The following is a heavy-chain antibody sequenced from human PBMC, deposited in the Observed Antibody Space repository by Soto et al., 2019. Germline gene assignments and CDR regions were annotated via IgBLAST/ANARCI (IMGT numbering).Heavy chain of an antibody. CDR1: GDSVSSNSAA. CDR3: ASGEQYSGRIFDY. J-gene: IGHJ4*02. V-gene: IGHV6-1*01. Sequence: SQTLSLTCVLSGDSVSSNSAAWNWIRQSRSRVLEWLGRTYYRSKWYSDYAAPGESRITVNPDPSKHPSPLQFNSVTPEDTVVYYCASGEQYSGRIFDYLLQGSFVTGSP. CDR2: TYYRSKWYS. D-gene: IGHD1-26*01.